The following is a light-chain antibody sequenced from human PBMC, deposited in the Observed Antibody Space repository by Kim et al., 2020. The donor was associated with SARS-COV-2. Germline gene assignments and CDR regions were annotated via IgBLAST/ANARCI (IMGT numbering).Light chain of an antibody. CDR3: QQYGDSLT. Sequence: PGDEATLLCRASQSVISSYLAWHHQKPGQPPRLLIYGTSNRASGIPDRFRGSGSGTHFSLTINRLEPEDCGVYFCQQYGDSLTFGGGTKVDIK. CDR1: QSVISSY. J-gene: IGKJ4*01. V-gene: IGKV3-20*01. CDR2: GTS.